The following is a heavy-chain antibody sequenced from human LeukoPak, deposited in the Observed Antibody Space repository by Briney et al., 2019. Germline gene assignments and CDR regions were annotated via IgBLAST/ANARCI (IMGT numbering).Heavy chain of an antibody. V-gene: IGHV4-34*01. CDR2: INHSGST. Sequence: SETLSLTCAVYGGSFSGYYWSWIRQPPGKGLEWIGEINHSGSTNYNPSLKSRVTISVDTSKNQFSLKLSSVTAADTAVYYCARYVKAAAANFDYWGQGTLVTVSS. CDR1: GGSFSGYY. CDR3: ARYVKAAAANFDY. D-gene: IGHD6-13*01. J-gene: IGHJ4*02.